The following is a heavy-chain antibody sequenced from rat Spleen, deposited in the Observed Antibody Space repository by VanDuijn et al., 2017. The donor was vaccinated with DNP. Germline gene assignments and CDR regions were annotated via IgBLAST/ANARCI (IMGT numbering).Heavy chain of an antibody. CDR2: ISTGDGST. CDR1: GFSFSNYY. Sequence: EVQLVESGGGLVQPGRSLKLSCAASGFSFSNYYMAWVRQAPTKGLEWVAYISTGDGSTSYRDFVKGRFTISRDNAKSTLYLQMDSLRSEDTATYYCARLSDYWGQGVMVTVSS. CDR3: ARLSDY. V-gene: IGHV5-25*01. J-gene: IGHJ2*01.